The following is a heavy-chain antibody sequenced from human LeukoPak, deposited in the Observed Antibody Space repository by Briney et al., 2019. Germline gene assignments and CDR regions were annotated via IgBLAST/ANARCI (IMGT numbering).Heavy chain of an antibody. D-gene: IGHD4-17*01. CDR2: INPNSGGT. J-gene: IGHJ4*02. Sequence: GASVKVSCKASGFTFTDYYMHWVRQAPGQGLEWMGWINPNSGGTNYAQKFQGRVIMTRDTSISAAYMELTRLRSDDTAVYYCARDDYVDYAPEDYWGQGTLVTVSS. CDR3: ARDDYVDYAPEDY. CDR1: GFTFTDYY. V-gene: IGHV1-2*02.